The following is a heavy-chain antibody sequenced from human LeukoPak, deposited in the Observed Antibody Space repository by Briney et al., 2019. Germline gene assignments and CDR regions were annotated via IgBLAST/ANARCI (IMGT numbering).Heavy chain of an antibody. CDR2: INPSGGST. Sequence: ASVKVSCKASGYTFTSYYMHWVRQAPGQGLEWMGIINPSGGSTSYAQKFQDRVTMTRDTSTSTVYMELSSLRSEDTAVYYCARAYYYDSSGYYFRYYFDYWGQGTLVTVSS. CDR3: ARAYYYDSSGYYFRYYFDY. J-gene: IGHJ4*02. V-gene: IGHV1-46*03. CDR1: GYTFTSYY. D-gene: IGHD3-22*01.